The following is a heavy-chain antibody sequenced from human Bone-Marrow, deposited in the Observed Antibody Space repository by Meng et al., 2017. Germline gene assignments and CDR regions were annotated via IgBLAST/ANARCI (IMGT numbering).Heavy chain of an antibody. CDR3: ARDYVDTATHY. CDR2: ISWNSGSI. CDR1: GFTFDDYA. V-gene: IGHV3-9*01. D-gene: IGHD5-18*01. J-gene: IGHJ4*02. Sequence: SLKISCAASGFTFDDYAMHWVRQAPGKGLEWVSGISWNSGSIGYADSVKGRFTISRDSSKNTLYLQMNSLRAEDTAVYFCARDYVDTATHYWGPGTLVTVSS.